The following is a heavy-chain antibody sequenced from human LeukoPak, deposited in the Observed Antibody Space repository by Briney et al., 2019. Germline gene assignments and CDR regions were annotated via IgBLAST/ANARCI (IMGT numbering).Heavy chain of an antibody. J-gene: IGHJ4*02. V-gene: IGHV5-51*01. CDR1: GYSFTTYW. D-gene: IGHD7-27*01. CDR2: IHPGNSDT. CDR3: ARHSLWAFDY. Sequence: GESLKISCKASGYSFTTYWISWVRQMPGRGLEYMAIIHPGNSDTRYSPSFQGQVTISADKSISTAFLQWSSLKASDTAIYYCARHSLWAFDYWDQGALVTVSS.